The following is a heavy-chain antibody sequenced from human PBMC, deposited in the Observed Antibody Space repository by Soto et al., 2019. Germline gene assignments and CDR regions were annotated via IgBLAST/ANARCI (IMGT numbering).Heavy chain of an antibody. CDR1: GFTFSSYS. CDR2: ISSSSSYI. Sequence: GGSLRLSCAASGFTFSSYSMNWVRQAPGKGLEWVSSISSSSSYIYYADSVKGRFTISRDNAKNSLYLQMNSLRAEDTAVYYCASLGAAAGTPGYWGQGTLVTVSS. J-gene: IGHJ4*02. V-gene: IGHV3-21*01. D-gene: IGHD6-13*01. CDR3: ASLGAAAGTPGY.